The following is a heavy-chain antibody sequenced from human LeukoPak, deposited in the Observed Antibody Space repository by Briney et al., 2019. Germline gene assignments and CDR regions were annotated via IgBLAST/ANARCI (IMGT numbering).Heavy chain of an antibody. D-gene: IGHD3-16*01. CDR3: ARQITGYYYYYMDV. CDR2: IYHSGST. CDR1: GYSISNGYY. V-gene: IGHV4-38-2*01. Sequence: PSETLSLTCAVSGYSISNGYYWGWIRQPPGKGLEWIGSIYHSGSTDYNPSLKSRVTISVDTSKNQFSLKLSSVTAADTAVYYCARQITGYYYYYMDVWGKGTTVTVSS. J-gene: IGHJ6*03.